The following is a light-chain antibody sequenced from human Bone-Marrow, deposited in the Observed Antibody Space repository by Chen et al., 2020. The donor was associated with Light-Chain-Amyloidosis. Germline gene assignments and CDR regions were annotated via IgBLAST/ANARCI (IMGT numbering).Light chain of an antibody. CDR3: AAWDDSLSAVI. CDR1: SSNIGSNY. Sequence: QSVLTQPPSASGTPGQRVTISCSGSSSNIGSNYVYWYQHPPGTAPKLLVYGNAQRPSGVPARFSGSKSGTAASLAISGLRSDDEADYYCAAWDDSLSAVIFGGGTRLIVL. J-gene: IGLJ2*01. CDR2: GNA. V-gene: IGLV1-47*01.